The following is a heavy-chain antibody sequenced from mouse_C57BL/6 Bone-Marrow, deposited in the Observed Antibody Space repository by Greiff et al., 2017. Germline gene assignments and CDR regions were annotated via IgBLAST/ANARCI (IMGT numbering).Heavy chain of an antibody. J-gene: IGHJ2*01. Sequence: VQLQQSGAELVRPGASVTLSCKASGYTFTDYEMHWVKQTPVHGLEWIGAIDPETGGTAYNQKFKGKAILTADKSSSTAYMELRSLTSEDSAVXYCTRYSYYFDYWGQGTTLTVSS. CDR2: IDPETGGT. CDR1: GYTFTDYE. CDR3: TRYSYYFDY. V-gene: IGHV1-15*01.